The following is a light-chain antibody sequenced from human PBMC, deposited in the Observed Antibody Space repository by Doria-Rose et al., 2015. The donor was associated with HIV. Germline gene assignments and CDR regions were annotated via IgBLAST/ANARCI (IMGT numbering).Light chain of an antibody. J-gene: IGKJ1*01. CDR2: DAT. CDR3: QQYSTSPET. V-gene: IGKV3-20*01. Sequence: SPGERVTLSCRASQTVYSTYFAWYQHKPGQAPRLLIYDATRRATGIPDRFSGSGSGRDFTLTISRLEPEDFAVYYCQQYSTSPETFGQGTKVQF. CDR1: QTVYSTY.